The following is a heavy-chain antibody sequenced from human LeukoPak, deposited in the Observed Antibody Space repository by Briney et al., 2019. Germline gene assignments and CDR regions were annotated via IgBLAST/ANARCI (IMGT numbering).Heavy chain of an antibody. Sequence: GGSLRLSCAASGFIFKNYWMNWVRQAPGKGLEWVANIEQDGSEKYYVDSVKGRFTISRDNARNSLYLQMNSLRAEDTAVYYCASLYCTHTTCYYFDYWGQGTLVSVTS. D-gene: IGHD2-2*01. CDR2: IEQDGSEK. J-gene: IGHJ4*02. V-gene: IGHV3-7*01. CDR3: ASLYCTHTTCYYFDY. CDR1: GFIFKNYW.